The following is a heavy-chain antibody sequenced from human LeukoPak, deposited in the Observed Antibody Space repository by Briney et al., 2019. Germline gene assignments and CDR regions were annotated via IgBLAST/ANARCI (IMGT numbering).Heavy chain of an antibody. CDR1: GYIFTAHY. CDR3: ARPGNWWFDP. J-gene: IGHJ5*02. D-gene: IGHD3-10*01. CDR2: MNANSGDA. Sequence: ASVKVSCKTSGYIFTAHYMHWVRQAPGHRLEWMGWMNANSGDATYAQKFQGRVTMNRDTSISTAYVELSSLKSGDTAVYYCARPGNWWFDPWGQGTLVTVSS. V-gene: IGHV1-2*02.